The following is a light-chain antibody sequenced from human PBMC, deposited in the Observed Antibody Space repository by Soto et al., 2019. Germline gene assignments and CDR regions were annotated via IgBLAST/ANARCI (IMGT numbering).Light chain of an antibody. CDR2: LNSDGSH. CDR1: SGHSSYA. CDR3: QTWGTGILV. V-gene: IGLV4-69*01. J-gene: IGLJ3*02. Sequence: QLVLTQSPSASASLGASVKPTCALSSGHSSYAIAWHQQQPEKGPRALMKLNSDGSHTRGDGIPDRFSGSSSGAERYLTISSLQSEDEADYYCQTWGTGILVFGGGTKLTVL.